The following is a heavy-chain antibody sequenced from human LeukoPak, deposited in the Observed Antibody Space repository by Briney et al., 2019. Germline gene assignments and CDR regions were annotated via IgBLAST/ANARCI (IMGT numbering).Heavy chain of an antibody. J-gene: IGHJ4*02. CDR3: AKDWRADY. Sequence: GGSLRLSCVASGFTFSNYAMTWVRQAPGKGLEWVSAVGGGGAGTKYADSVKGRFTISRDNSKNTLYLQMNSLRAEDTAVYYCAKDWRADYRGQGTLVTVSS. CDR1: GFTFSNYA. V-gene: IGHV3-23*01. CDR2: VGGGGAGT.